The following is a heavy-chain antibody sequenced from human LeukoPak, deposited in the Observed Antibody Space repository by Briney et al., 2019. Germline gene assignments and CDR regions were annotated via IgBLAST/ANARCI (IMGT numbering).Heavy chain of an antibody. CDR3: ASQRGVVGAAVAFDI. J-gene: IGHJ3*02. V-gene: IGHV3-48*02. CDR1: GFTFSSYS. Sequence: GGSLRLSCAASGFTFSSYSMNWVRQAPGKGLEWVSYISSSSSTIYYADSVKGRFTISRDNAKNSLYLQMNSLRDEDTAVYYCASQRGVVGAAVAFDIWGQGTMVTVSS. D-gene: IGHD1-26*01. CDR2: ISSSSSTI.